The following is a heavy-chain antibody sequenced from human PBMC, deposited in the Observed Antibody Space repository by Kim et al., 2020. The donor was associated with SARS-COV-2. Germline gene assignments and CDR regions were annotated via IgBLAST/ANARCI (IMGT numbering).Heavy chain of an antibody. J-gene: IGHJ3*02. V-gene: IGHV3-48*03. D-gene: IGHD3-10*01. CDR3: GRAGASPGRRAFDI. Sequence: ADSVKGRFPTARDTAKNSLYLQMNSLRAEDTAVYYCGRAGASPGRRAFDIWGQGTMVTVSS.